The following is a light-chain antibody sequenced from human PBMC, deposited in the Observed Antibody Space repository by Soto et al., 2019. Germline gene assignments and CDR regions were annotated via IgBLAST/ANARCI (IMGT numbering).Light chain of an antibody. CDR1: PDVSRS. CDR3: QQYNSYPFT. J-gene: IGKJ3*01. V-gene: IGKV1-9*01. Sequence: DTQLTQSPSFLSASVGDRVSITCRASPDVSRSVGWYQQKPGKAPKLLISAASTLHSGVPSRFSGSGSGTEFTLTISSLQPDDFATYYCQQYNSYPFTFCPGTKVDIK. CDR2: AAS.